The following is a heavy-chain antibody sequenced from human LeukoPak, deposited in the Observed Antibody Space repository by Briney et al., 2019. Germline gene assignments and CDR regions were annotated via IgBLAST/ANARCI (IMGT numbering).Heavy chain of an antibody. CDR3: ARHRISEDFDY. CDR1: GGSISTSNW. Sequence: SETLSLTCAVSGGSISTSNWWSWVRQPPGKGLEWIGGMYHSGSNNYNPSLKSRVTISVDKPDNQFSLKLSSVTAADTAVYYCARHRISEDFDYWGQGTLVTVSS. V-gene: IGHV4-4*02. J-gene: IGHJ4*02. D-gene: IGHD2-15*01. CDR2: MYHSGSN.